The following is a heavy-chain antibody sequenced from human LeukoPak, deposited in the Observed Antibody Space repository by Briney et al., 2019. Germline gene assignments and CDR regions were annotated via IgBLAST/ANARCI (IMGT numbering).Heavy chain of an antibody. CDR2: IYSGGST. D-gene: IGHD3-10*01. V-gene: IGHV3-66*01. Sequence: GGSLRLSCAASGFTVSSNYMSWVRQAPGKGLEWVSVIYSGGSTYYADSVKGRFTISRDNSKNTLYLQMNSLRAEDTAVYYCARAEHYYGSGSYYLDYWGQGTLVTVSS. CDR1: GFTVSSNY. CDR3: ARAEHYYGSGSYYLDY. J-gene: IGHJ4*02.